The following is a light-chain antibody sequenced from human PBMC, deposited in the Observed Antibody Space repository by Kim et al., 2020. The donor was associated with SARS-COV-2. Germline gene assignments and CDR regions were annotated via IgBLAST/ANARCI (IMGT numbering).Light chain of an antibody. CDR2: SNT. J-gene: IGLJ3*02. V-gene: IGLV1-40*01. CDR3: QSYDSSLSGSWV. Sequence: VTISCTGSSSNLGAGYEVHWYQQLPGTAPNLLIYSNTNRPTGVPDRFSGSKSGTSASLAITGLQAEDEADYYCQSYDSSLSGSWVFGGGTQLTVL. CDR1: SSNLGAGYE.